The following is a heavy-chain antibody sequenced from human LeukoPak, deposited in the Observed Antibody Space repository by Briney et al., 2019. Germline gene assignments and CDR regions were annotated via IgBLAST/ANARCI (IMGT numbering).Heavy chain of an antibody. Sequence: SETLSLTCTVSGVSISSSNCYWGWIRQPPGKGLEWIGSIYFSGGTYYNASLKSRVTISVDTSKNPFSLKLSSVTAADTAVYYCGRQTGSGLFSLPGGQGTLVTVSS. D-gene: IGHD3-10*01. J-gene: IGHJ4*02. CDR1: GVSISSSNCY. CDR2: IYFSGGT. V-gene: IGHV4-39*01. CDR3: GRQTGSGLFSLP.